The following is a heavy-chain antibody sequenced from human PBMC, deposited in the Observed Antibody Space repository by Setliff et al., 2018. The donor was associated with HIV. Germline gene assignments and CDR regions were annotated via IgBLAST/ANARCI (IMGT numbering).Heavy chain of an antibody. CDR1: GFTFSDYD. J-gene: IGHJ4*02. CDR3: AKDKSYHDYIWGSSVLAY. D-gene: IGHD3-16*01. V-gene: IGHV3-30*02. Sequence: GGSLRLSCAASGFTFSDYDIHWVRQAPGKGLEWVAFMRYDGSNKDYADSVKGRFTISRENSKNTLFLQMNSLRPEDTAIYYCAKDKSYHDYIWGSSVLAYWGQGTLVTVSS. CDR2: MRYDGSNK.